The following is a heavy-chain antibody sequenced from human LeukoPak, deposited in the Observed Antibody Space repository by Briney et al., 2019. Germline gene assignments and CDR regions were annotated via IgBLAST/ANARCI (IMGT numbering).Heavy chain of an antibody. Sequence: GVPQRLSCAASGFTFSSYGVHWVREAPGEGLVWVAVISYDGSNKYYADSVKGRFTISRGNSKNTLYLQMNSLRAEDTAVYYCARDKPPPYYYDSSGIFDYWGQGTLVTVSS. CDR1: GFTFSSYG. J-gene: IGHJ4*02. V-gene: IGHV3-30*03. CDR3: ARDKPPPYYYDSSGIFDY. CDR2: ISYDGSNK. D-gene: IGHD3-22*01.